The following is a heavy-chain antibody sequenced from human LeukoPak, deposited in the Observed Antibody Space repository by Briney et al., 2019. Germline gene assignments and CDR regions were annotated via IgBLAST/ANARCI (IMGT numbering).Heavy chain of an antibody. Sequence: SETLSLTCAVYGGSFSGYYWGWIRQPPGKGLEWIGSIYYSGSTYYNPSLKSRVTISVDTSKNQFSLKLSSVTAADTAVYYCAAPHCSSTSCYYYYYGMDVWGQGTTVTVSS. V-gene: IGHV4-39*01. CDR3: AAPHCSSTSCYYYYYGMDV. J-gene: IGHJ6*02. CDR2: IYYSGST. D-gene: IGHD2-2*01. CDR1: GGSFSGYY.